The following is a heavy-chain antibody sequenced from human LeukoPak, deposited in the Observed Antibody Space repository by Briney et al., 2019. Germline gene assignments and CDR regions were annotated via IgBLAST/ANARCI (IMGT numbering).Heavy chain of an antibody. V-gene: IGHV4-59*01. CDR2: IYYSGST. Sequence: SETLSLTCSVSGGSISSYYWSWIRQPPGKGLEWIGYIYYSGSTNYNPSLKSRVTISVDTSKNQFSLKLSSVTAADTAVYYCARGGDFDYWGQGTLVTVSS. CDR3: ARGGDFDY. J-gene: IGHJ4*02. D-gene: IGHD5-12*01. CDR1: GGSISSYY.